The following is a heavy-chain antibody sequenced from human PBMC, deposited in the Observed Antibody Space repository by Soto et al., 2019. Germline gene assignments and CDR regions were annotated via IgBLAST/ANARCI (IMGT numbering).Heavy chain of an antibody. V-gene: IGHV3-23*01. J-gene: IGHJ3*02. CDR2: ISGSGGRT. Sequence: SLRLSCVASGFPFSSYAMIWVRQTPGKGLEWVSGISGSGGRTYYADSVKGRFTISRDNSNNTLSLQMHILRVEDTAVYFCAKGGYYSLFDIWGQGTMVTVSS. CDR1: GFPFSSYA. D-gene: IGHD3-16*01. CDR3: AKGGYYSLFDI.